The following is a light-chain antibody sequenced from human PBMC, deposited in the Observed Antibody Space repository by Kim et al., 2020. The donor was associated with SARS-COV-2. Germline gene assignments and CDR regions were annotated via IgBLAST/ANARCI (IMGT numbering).Light chain of an antibody. Sequence: PGDRATLSCRASQTISGTYLAWYQQKLGQPPRLLIYDASSRATGIPMRFSGSGSGTDFTLTINRLEPEDFAVYYCHQYGSSPRTFGQGTKVDIK. V-gene: IGKV3-20*01. CDR1: QTISGTY. J-gene: IGKJ1*01. CDR2: DAS. CDR3: HQYGSSPRT.